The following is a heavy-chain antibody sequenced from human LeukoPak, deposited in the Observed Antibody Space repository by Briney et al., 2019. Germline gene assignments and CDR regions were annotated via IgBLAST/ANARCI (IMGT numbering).Heavy chain of an antibody. J-gene: IGHJ3*02. CDR2: ITNGGGRT. V-gene: IGHV3-23*01. CDR3: ARARDYGDYADDAFDI. CDR1: GLTFSTYA. Sequence: PGGSLRLSCAASGLTFSTYAMSWVRQAPGKGLEWVSTITNGGGRTYYADAVKGRFTISRHNSKNTLYLQMNSLRAEDTAVYYCARARDYGDYADDAFDIWGQGTMVTVSS. D-gene: IGHD4-17*01.